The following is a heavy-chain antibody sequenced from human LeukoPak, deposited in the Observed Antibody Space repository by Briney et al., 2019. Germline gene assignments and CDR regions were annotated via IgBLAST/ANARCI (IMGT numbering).Heavy chain of an antibody. Sequence: GGSLRLSCAASGFTVSSSYMSWVRQAPGKGLEWVSVIYSGGNTCYADSVKGRFTISRDNSKNTLYLQMNSLRAEDTAVYYCARSYYYYYGMDVWGQGTTVTVSS. V-gene: IGHV3-53*01. J-gene: IGHJ6*02. CDR3: ARSYYYYYGMDV. CDR2: IYSGGNT. CDR1: GFTVSSSY. D-gene: IGHD1-14*01.